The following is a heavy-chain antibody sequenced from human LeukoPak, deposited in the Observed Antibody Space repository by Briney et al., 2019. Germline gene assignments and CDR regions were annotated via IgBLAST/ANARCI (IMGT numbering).Heavy chain of an antibody. CDR3: ARDKAAAGSRFDP. V-gene: IGHV4-4*07. CDR1: GGSISSYY. D-gene: IGHD6-13*01. CDR2: IYTSGST. J-gene: IGHJ5*02. Sequence: SKTLSLTCTVSGGSISSYYWSWIRQPAGKGLEWIGRIYTSGSTSYNPSLKSRVTMSVDTSKNQFSLKLSSVTAADTAVYYCARDKAAAGSRFDPWGQGTLVTVSS.